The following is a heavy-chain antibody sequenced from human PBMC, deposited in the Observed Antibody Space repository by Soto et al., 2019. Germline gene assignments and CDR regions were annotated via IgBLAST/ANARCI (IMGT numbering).Heavy chain of an antibody. V-gene: IGHV1-18*01. CDR3: GVSAGLDF. Sequence: ASVKVSCTASGFSSTTYAFSWVRRAPGQGLEWMGLISADSGEPRYAQKFQGRVAVTTDTSTRTAYMELRGLTSDDTAVYYCGVSAGLDFWGQGTRVTVSS. CDR1: GFSSTTYA. J-gene: IGHJ4*02. CDR2: ISADSGEP. D-gene: IGHD6-13*01.